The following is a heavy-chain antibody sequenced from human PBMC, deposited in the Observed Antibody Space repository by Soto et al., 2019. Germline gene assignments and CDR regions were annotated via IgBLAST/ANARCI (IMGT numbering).Heavy chain of an antibody. CDR3: ARVRSGYYPDHDFDY. CDR1: GFTFSSYA. D-gene: IGHD3-22*01. J-gene: IGHJ4*02. Sequence: GGSLRLSCAASGFTFSSYAMHWVRQAPGKGLEWVAVISYDGSNKYYADSVKGRFTISRDNSKNTLYLQMNSLRAEDTAVYYCARVRSGYYPDHDFDYWGQGTLVTVSS. V-gene: IGHV3-30-3*01. CDR2: ISYDGSNK.